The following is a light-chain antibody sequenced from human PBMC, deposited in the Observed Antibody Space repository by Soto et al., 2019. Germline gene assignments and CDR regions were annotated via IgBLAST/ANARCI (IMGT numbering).Light chain of an antibody. CDR2: DAS. V-gene: IGKV3-11*01. Sequence: EIVLTQSPVTLSLSPGERATLSCRASQSVSSYLAWYQQKPGQPPRLLIYDASNRATGIPARFSGSGSGTDFTLTISRLEPDDFAVYYCKQRSNWPPGFTFGPGTKVDFK. CDR1: QSVSSY. J-gene: IGKJ3*01. CDR3: KQRSNWPPGFT.